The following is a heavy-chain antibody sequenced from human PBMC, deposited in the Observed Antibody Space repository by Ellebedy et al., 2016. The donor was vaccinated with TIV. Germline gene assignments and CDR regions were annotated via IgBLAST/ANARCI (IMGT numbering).Heavy chain of an antibody. Sequence: ASVKVSCKVSGYTLTDLSMHWVRQAPGQGLEWMGWISGYTGNTNYTRKFLGRVLMTTDTSTNTAYMERRTLTTDDTAMFYCARYAGSYADYWGQGTLVTVSS. V-gene: IGHV1-18*01. CDR2: ISGYTGNT. J-gene: IGHJ4*02. CDR1: GYTLTDLS. CDR3: ARYAGSYADY. D-gene: IGHD1-26*01.